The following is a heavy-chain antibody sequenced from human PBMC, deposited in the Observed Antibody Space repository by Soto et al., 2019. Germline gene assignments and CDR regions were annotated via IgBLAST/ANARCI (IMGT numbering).Heavy chain of an antibody. CDR1: CAFINNGDYH. J-gene: IGHJ4*02. D-gene: IGHD2-15*01. CDR3: ASHLCSGGTCYLGTFDF. Sequence: TLSPTRTVSCAFINNGDYHWGWVRQPPGRGLEWIGYIYYTGGTYYTPSLESRVTISVDTSKNQFSLKMSSVTAADTAVYFCASHLCSGGTCYLGTFDFWGQGALVTVSS. CDR2: IYYTGGT. V-gene: IGHV4-30-4*01.